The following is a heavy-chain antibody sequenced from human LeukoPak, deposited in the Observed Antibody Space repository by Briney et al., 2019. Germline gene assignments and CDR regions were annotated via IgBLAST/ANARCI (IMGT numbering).Heavy chain of an antibody. D-gene: IGHD6-13*01. CDR2: IYYSGST. Sequence: PSETLSLTCTVSRGSISSYYWSWIRQPPGEGLEWIGYIYYSGSTNYNPSLKSRVTISVDTSKSQFSLKLASVTAADTAVYYCARDGSSSSLNHFDYWGQGTLVTVSS. J-gene: IGHJ4*02. CDR1: RGSISSYY. CDR3: ARDGSSSSLNHFDY. V-gene: IGHV4-59*01.